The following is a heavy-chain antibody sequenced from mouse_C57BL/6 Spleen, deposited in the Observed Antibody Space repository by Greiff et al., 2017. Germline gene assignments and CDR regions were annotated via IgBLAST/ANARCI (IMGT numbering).Heavy chain of an antibody. J-gene: IGHJ1*03. CDR2: IYPSDSET. CDR3: AMVTTRYFDV. CDR1: GYTFTSYW. Sequence: QVQLQQPGAELVRPGSSVKLSCKASGYTFTSYWMHWVKQRPIQGLEWIGNIYPSDSETNYNQKFKDKATLTVDKSSSTAYMQLSSLTSEDSAVYSCAMVTTRYFDVWGTGTTVTVSS. V-gene: IGHV1-52*01. D-gene: IGHD2-2*01.